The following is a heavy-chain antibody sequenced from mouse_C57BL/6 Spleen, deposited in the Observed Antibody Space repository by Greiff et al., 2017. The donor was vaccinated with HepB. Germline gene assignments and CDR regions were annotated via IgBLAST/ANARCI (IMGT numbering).Heavy chain of an antibody. J-gene: IGHJ1*03. CDR3: ADYGNSSGRYFGV. CDR1: GYTFSSYW. D-gene: IGHD1-1*01. CDR2: IYPGDGDT. V-gene: IGHV1-82*01. Sequence: QVKLQESGPELVKPGASVKISCKASGYTFSSYWMNWVKQRPGQGLEWIGGIYPGDGDTNYNGKFKGKATLTADKSSSTAYMKLSSLTSEDSAVYFCADYGNSSGRYFGVWGTGTTVTVSS.